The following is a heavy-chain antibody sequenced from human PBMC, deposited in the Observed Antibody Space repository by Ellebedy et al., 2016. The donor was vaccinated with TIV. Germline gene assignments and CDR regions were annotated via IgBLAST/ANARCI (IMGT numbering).Heavy chain of an antibody. CDR1: GGSVSSTSYY. CDR3: ARTDPWQPIDD. D-gene: IGHD2-21*02. CDR2: VYYSGRP. J-gene: IGHJ4*02. Sequence: MPSETLSLTCSVSGGSVSSTSYYWAWIRQPPGKGLEYIGSVYYSGRPYYKPSFKSRVTLSADTSKNQFSLNLRTVTAADTAVYYCARTDPWQPIDDWGQGILVSVSS. V-gene: IGHV4-39*01.